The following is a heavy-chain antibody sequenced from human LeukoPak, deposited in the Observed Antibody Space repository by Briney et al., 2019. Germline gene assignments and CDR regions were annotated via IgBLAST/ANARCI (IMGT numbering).Heavy chain of an antibody. Sequence: GGSLRLSCAASGFTFSSYRMNWVRQAPGKGLEWVANIKQDGSEKYYVDSVKGRFTISRDNAKNSLYLQMNSLRAEDTAVYYCARVRDSSGYYYVDYFDYWGQGTLVTVSS. D-gene: IGHD3-22*01. CDR1: GFTFSSYR. J-gene: IGHJ4*02. CDR2: IKQDGSEK. V-gene: IGHV3-7*01. CDR3: ARVRDSSGYYYVDYFDY.